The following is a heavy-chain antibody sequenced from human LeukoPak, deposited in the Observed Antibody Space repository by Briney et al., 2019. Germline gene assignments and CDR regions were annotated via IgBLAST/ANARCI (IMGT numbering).Heavy chain of an antibody. Sequence: GGSLRLSCAASGFTFSSYGMHWVRQAPGKGLEWVAVISYDGSNKYYADSVKGRFTISRDNSKNTLYLQMNSLRAEDTAVYYCAKDGAGGYSYGPGDAFDIWGQGTMVTVSS. CDR2: ISYDGSNK. J-gene: IGHJ3*02. D-gene: IGHD5-18*01. CDR1: GFTFSSYG. V-gene: IGHV3-30*18. CDR3: AKDGAGGYSYGPGDAFDI.